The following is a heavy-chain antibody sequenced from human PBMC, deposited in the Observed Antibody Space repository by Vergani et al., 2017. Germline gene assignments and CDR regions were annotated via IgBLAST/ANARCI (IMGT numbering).Heavy chain of an antibody. CDR2: ISSSSSYI. Sequence: EVQLVESGGGLVKPGGSLRLSCAASGFTFSSYSMNWVRQAPGKGLEWVSSISSSSSYIYYADSVKGRFTISRDNAKNSLYLQMNSLRAEDTAVYYCARPLGYDIALGYWGQGTLVTVSS. V-gene: IGHV3-21*01. D-gene: IGHD3-9*01. J-gene: IGHJ4*02. CDR3: ARPLGYDIALGY. CDR1: GFTFSSYS.